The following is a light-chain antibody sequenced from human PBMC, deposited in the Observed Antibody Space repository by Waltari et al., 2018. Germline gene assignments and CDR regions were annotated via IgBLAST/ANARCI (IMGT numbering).Light chain of an antibody. CDR1: QSISSY. CDR3: QQSYSTPRVT. Sequence: DIQMTQSPSSLSASVGDRVTITCRESQSISSYLNWYQQKPGKAPKLLIYAASSLQSGVPSRFSGSGSGTEFTLTISSLQPEDFATYYCQQSYSTPRVTFGQGTKLEIK. V-gene: IGKV1-39*01. J-gene: IGKJ2*01. CDR2: AAS.